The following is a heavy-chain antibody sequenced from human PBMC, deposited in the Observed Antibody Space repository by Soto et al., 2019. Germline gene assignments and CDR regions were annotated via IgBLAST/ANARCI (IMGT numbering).Heavy chain of an antibody. D-gene: IGHD4-17*01. CDR3: ARGSPYYGGNPLYYYGMDV. J-gene: IGHJ6*02. V-gene: IGHV1-69*13. CDR1: GGTFSSYA. Sequence: SVKVSCKASGGTFSSYAISWVRQAPGQGLEWMGGIIPIFGTANYAQKFQGRVTITADESTSTAYMELSSLRSEDTAVYYCARGSPYYGGNPLYYYGMDVWGQGTTVTVSS. CDR2: IIPIFGTA.